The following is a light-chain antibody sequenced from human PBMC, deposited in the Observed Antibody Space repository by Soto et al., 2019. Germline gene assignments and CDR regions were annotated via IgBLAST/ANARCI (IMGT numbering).Light chain of an antibody. CDR3: CSYACSPTSYV. CDR1: RSDVGTYNL. CDR2: EGS. Sequence: QSVLTQPASVSGSRGQSITFSCTVARSDVGTYNLVSWYQQHPNKTPKFIIYEGSKRPSGVSDRFSGSQSGNTASLTISGLQGDDEADYYCCSYACSPTSYVFGSGTKVTVL. J-gene: IGLJ1*01. V-gene: IGLV2-23*01.